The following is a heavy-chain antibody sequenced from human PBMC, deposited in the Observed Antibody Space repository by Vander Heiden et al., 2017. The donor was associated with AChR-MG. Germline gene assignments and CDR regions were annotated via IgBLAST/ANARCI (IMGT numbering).Heavy chain of an antibody. D-gene: IGHD3-16*01. CDR2: ISYDGSNK. Sequence: QVQLVESGGGVVQPGRSLRLSCAASGFTCSSYAMHWVRQAPGKGLEWVAVISYDGSNKYYADSVKGRFTISRDNSKNTLYLQMNSLRAEDTAVYYCARAPGGAGPDAFDIWGQGTMVTVSS. J-gene: IGHJ3*02. CDR1: GFTCSSYA. V-gene: IGHV3-30-3*01. CDR3: ARAPGGAGPDAFDI.